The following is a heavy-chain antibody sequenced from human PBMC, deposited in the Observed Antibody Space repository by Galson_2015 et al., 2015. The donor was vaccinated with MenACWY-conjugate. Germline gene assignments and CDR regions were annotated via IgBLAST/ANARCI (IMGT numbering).Heavy chain of an antibody. CDR3: ARIDLDTSSVGKRWLPQFLGGRFDP. Sequence: SLRLSCAASGFTFNNYAMTWVRQAPGEGLEWVSAMSGSGGSKYYANSVQVRFTISRDNSKSTLYLQMDSLPVDDMAVYFCARIDLDTSSVGKRWLPQFLGGRFDPWGQGTLVAVSS. D-gene: IGHD5-24*01. CDR2: MSGSGGSK. CDR1: GFTFNNYA. V-gene: IGHV3-23*01. J-gene: IGHJ5*02.